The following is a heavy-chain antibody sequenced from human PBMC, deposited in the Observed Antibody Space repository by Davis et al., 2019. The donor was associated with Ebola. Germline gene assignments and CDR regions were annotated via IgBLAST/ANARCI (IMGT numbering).Heavy chain of an antibody. CDR1: GFTFSDHY. D-gene: IGHD3-3*01. CDR2: TRNKANSYTT. V-gene: IGHV3-72*01. Sequence: GESLKISCAASGFTFSDHYMDWVRQAPGKGLEWVGRTRNKANSYTTEYAASVKGRFTISRDDSKNSLYLQMNSLKTEDTAVYYCARENITYYDFWSGYYSYYFDYWGQGTLVTASS. J-gene: IGHJ4*02. CDR3: ARENITYYDFWSGYYSYYFDY.